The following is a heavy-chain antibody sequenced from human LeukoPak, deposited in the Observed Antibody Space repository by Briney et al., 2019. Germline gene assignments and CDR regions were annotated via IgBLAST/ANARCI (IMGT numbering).Heavy chain of an antibody. V-gene: IGHV4-39*01. J-gene: IGHJ4*02. CDR1: GGSLRSSDYY. CDR3: ARLRWGSSNVDY. Sequence: SETLSLTCTVSGGSLRSSDYYWGWIRQPPGKGLEWIGCIYYSGRTYYNPSLKSRVTTSIETSKNQFFLKVSSLTAANPVLYYGARLRWGSSNVDYWGQGTLVTVSS. D-gene: IGHD7-27*01. CDR2: IYYSGRT.